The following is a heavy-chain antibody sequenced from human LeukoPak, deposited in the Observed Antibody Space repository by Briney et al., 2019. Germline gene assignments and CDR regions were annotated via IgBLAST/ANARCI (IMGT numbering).Heavy chain of an antibody. D-gene: IGHD4-23*01. CDR1: GFTVSSNH. J-gene: IGHJ3*01. V-gene: IGHV3-53*01. Sequence: GGSLRLSCAASGFTVSSNHMSWVRQAPGKGLKWVSIIYSGGTTYYADSVKGRFTISRDNSKNSLYLQMNSLRAEDTAVYYCARDADYGGSPDALDVWGRGTIVTVSS. CDR2: IYSGGTT. CDR3: ARDADYGGSPDALDV.